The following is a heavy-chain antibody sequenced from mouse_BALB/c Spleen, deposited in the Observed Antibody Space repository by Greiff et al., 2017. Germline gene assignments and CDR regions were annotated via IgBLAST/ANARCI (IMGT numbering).Heavy chain of an antibody. D-gene: IGHD2-1*01. J-gene: IGHJ4*01. CDR2: ISDGGSYT. V-gene: IGHV5-4*02. CDR3: ASGNPDYYAMDY. Sequence: EVKLVESGGGLVKPGGSLKLSCAASGFTFSDYYMYWVRQTPEKRLEWVATISDGGSYTYYPDSVKGRFTISRDNAKNNLYLQMSSLKSEDTAMYYCASGNPDYYAMDYWGQGTSVTVAS. CDR1: GFTFSDYY.